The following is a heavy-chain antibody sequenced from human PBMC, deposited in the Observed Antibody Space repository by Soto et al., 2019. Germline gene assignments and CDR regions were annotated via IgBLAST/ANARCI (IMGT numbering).Heavy chain of an antibody. J-gene: IGHJ4*02. V-gene: IGHV3-23*01. D-gene: IGHD2-21*02. CDR3: AKDHIVVVTAIFDY. CDR1: GFTFSTYA. CDR2: ISGSGGST. Sequence: QLLESGGGLIQPGGSLRLSCAASGFTFSTYAMSWVRQTPGKGLEWISAISGSGGSTYYADSVKGRFTISRDNSKNTLYLQMNSLRAEDTAVYYCAKDHIVVVTAIFDYWGQGTLVTVSS.